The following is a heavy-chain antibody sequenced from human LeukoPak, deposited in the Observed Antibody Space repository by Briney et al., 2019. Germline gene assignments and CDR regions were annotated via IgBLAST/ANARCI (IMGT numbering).Heavy chain of an antibody. J-gene: IGHJ3*02. V-gene: IGHV3-30-3*01. D-gene: IGHD3-10*01. CDR1: GFTFSSYA. Sequence: PGGSLRLSCAASGFTFSSYAMSWVRQAPGKGLEWVALISYDGTDKFYTDSVEGRFTISRDNSKNTLYLLMNSLRADDTAQYYCARDHYYGAGTPPGDTFDIWGQGTMVTVSS. CDR3: ARDHYYGAGTPPGDTFDI. CDR2: ISYDGTDK.